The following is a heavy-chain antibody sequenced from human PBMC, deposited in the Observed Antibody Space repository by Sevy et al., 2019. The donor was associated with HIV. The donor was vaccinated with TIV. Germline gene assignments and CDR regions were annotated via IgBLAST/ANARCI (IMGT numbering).Heavy chain of an antibody. Sequence: GGSLRLSCAASGFLFDDHTMHWVRQAPGKGLEWVAGIGWVGASPFYADSVKGRFTISRDNGNRYLDLQMNSLRTEDTAIYYCGRDIAGYTSSWGFDSWGQGTLVTVSS. V-gene: IGHV3-43*01. D-gene: IGHD6-6*01. CDR1: GFLFDDHT. CDR2: IGWVGASP. CDR3: GRDIAGYTSSWGFDS. J-gene: IGHJ4*02.